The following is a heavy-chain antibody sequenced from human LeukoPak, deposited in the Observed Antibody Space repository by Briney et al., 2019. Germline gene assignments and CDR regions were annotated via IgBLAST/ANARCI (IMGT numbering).Heavy chain of an antibody. V-gene: IGHV1-69*13. CDR2: IIPIFGTA. CDR3: ARDQLGNWGENAFDI. D-gene: IGHD7-27*01. CDR1: GGTFSSYA. Sequence: SVKVSCKASGGTFSSYAISWVRQAPGQGLEWMGGIIPIFGTANYAQKFQGRVTITADESTSTAYMELSSLRSEDTAVYYCARDQLGNWGENAFDIWGQGTMVTVSS. J-gene: IGHJ3*02.